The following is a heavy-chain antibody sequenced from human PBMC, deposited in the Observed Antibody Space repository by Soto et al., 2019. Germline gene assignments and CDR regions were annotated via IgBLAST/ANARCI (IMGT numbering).Heavy chain of an antibody. CDR3: VSQRTTVPTQAYFDY. CDR1: GGSVANSSYW. CDR2: VYYRGRS. J-gene: IGHJ4*02. V-gene: IGHV4-39*01. D-gene: IGHD4-17*01. Sequence: PSETLSLACTVSGGSVANSSYWWGWIRQSPGKGLEWIGRVYYRGRSYSKSSVKSRVTISVDTSKNRFSRSLNSVTASDTAVYFCVSQRTTVPTQAYFDYWGPGALVTVSS.